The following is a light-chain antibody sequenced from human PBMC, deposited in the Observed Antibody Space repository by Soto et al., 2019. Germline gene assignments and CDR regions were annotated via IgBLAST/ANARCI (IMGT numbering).Light chain of an antibody. CDR1: QIVSNNY. J-gene: IGKJ3*01. V-gene: IGKV3-20*01. CDR3: QQYGTSPFT. Sequence: EIVLTQSPGTLSLSPGERATLSCRASQIVSNNYLGWYQQKPGQAPRLLMSGASSRATGIPDRFSGSRSGTDFTLTISRLEPEDFAVYYCQQYGTSPFTFGPGTKVDIK. CDR2: GAS.